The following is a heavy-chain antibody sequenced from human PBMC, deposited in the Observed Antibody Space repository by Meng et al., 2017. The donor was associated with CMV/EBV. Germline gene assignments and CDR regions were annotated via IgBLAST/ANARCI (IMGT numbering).Heavy chain of an antibody. J-gene: IGHJ3*02. CDR2: ISWDGGST. CDR1: GFTFDDYA. CDR3: ANGRSQNYYDSSGYSKPPHDAFDI. V-gene: IGHV3-43D*03. D-gene: IGHD3-22*01. Sequence: GESLKISCAASGFTFDDYAMHWVRQAPGKGLEWVSLISWDGGSTYYADSVKGRFTISRDNSKNSLYLQMNSLRAEDTALYYCANGRSQNYYDSSGYSKPPHDAFDIWGQGTMVTVSS.